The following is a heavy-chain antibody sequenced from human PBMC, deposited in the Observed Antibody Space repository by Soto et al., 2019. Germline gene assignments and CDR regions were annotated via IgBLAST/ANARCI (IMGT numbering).Heavy chain of an antibody. D-gene: IGHD2-2*01. Sequence: QVQLVQSGAEVQKPGSSVKVSCKASGGTFSSYTISWVRQAPGQGLEWMGRIIPILGIANYAQKFQGRVTITADKSTSTAYMELSSLRSEDTAVYYCARDAEDIVVVPAAWAHYYYMDVWGKGTTVTVSS. V-gene: IGHV1-69*08. CDR3: ARDAEDIVVVPAAWAHYYYMDV. CDR1: GGTFSSYT. J-gene: IGHJ6*03. CDR2: IIPILGIA.